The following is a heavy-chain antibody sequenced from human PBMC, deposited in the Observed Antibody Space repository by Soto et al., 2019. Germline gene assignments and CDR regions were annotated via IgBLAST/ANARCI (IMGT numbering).Heavy chain of an antibody. V-gene: IGHV3-33*01. CDR1: GFTFSSYG. D-gene: IGHD2-2*01. J-gene: IGHJ5*02. CDR2: IWYDGSNK. CDR3: AREEGDCSSTSCYAYNWFDP. Sequence: QVQLVESGGGVVQPGRSLRLSCAASGFTFSSYGMHWVRQAPGKGLEWVAVIWYDGSNKYYAYSVKGRFTISRDNSKNTRSLQMNSLRAEDTAVYYCAREEGDCSSTSCYAYNWFDPWGQGTLVTVSS.